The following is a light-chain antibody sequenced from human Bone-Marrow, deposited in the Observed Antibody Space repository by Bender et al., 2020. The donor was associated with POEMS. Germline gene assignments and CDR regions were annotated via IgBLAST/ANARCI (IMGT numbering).Light chain of an antibody. CDR2: NVS. CDR3: CSYAGSHTWV. J-gene: IGLJ3*02. CDR1: SSDVGGYNF. Sequence: QSALTQPPSASGSPGQSITISCTGTSSDVGGYNFVSWYQHHPGKAPKLVIYNVSDRPLGVSNRFSGSKSGNTASLTISGLQPEDEGDYYCCSYAGSHTWVFGGGTKVTVL. V-gene: IGLV2-23*02.